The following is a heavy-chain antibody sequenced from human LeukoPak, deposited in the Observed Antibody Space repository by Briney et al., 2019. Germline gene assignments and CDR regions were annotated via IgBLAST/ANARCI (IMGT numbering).Heavy chain of an antibody. D-gene: IGHD6-13*01. CDR2: ISSSSSYT. CDR3: ARADSSSWFDY. Sequence: PGGSLRLSCAASGFTFSDYYMTWIRQAPGKGLEWVSHISSSSSYTNYADSVKGRFTISRDNAKNSLYLQMNSLRAEDTAVYYCARADSSSWFDYWGQGTLVTVSA. CDR1: GFTFSDYY. J-gene: IGHJ4*02. V-gene: IGHV3-11*05.